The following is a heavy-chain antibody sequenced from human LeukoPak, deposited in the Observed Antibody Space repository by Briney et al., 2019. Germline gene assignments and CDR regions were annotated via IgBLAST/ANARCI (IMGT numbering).Heavy chain of an antibody. V-gene: IGHV3-21*06. J-gene: IGHJ4*02. CDR2: ISGSSGYI. CDR3: GRDLPTVTSIDY. Sequence: PGGSLRLSCAASGFTFSTYGMSWVRQAPGKGLEWVSSISGSSGYIFYADSVKGRFTISRDNAKNSLYLQMNSLRAEDTAVYYCGRDLPTVTSIDYWGQGTLVTVSS. CDR1: GFTFSTYG. D-gene: IGHD4-17*01.